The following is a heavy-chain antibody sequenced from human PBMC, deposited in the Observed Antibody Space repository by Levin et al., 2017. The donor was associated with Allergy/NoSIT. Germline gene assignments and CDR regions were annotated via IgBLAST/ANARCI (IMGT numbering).Heavy chain of an antibody. CDR1: GFSFGDYA. D-gene: IGHD1/OR15-1a*01. V-gene: IGHV3-23*01. CDR3: AKKQGETSGFSFDV. Sequence: LAGGSLRLSCVASGFSFGDYAMTWVRQAPGKGLEWVSVITGGGFNTYYGDSVKGRFTVSRDNSKNTLYLELNSLRADDTAVYYCAKKQGETSGFSFDVWGQGTTVTVSS. CDR2: ITGGGFNT. J-gene: IGHJ3*01.